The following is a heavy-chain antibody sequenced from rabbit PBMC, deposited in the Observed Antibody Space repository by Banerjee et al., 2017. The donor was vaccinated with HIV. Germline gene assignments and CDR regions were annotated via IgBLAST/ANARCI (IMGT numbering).Heavy chain of an antibody. V-gene: IGHV1S45*01. Sequence: QEQLVESGGDLVKPGASLTLTCTASGFSFSSNYYMCWVRQAPGKGLEWIACIYPDYGSTDYASWVNGRFTISLDNAQNTVFLQMTSLTAADTATYFCARVHAGYAGYGYGDLWGQGTLVTVS. CDR3: ARVHAGYAGYGYGDL. J-gene: IGHJ4*01. CDR2: IYPDYGST. D-gene: IGHD6-1*01. CDR1: GFSFSSNYY.